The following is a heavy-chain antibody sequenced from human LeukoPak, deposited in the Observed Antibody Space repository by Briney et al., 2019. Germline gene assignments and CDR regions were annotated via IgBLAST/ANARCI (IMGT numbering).Heavy chain of an antibody. D-gene: IGHD3-16*02. Sequence: PSETLSLTCAVYGGSFSGYYWSWIRQPPGKGLEWIGEINHSGSTNYNPSLKSRVTISVDTSKNQLSLKLSSVTAADTAMYYCARGGYYDYVWGSYRTYYFDYWGQGTLVTVSS. J-gene: IGHJ4*02. CDR2: INHSGST. CDR1: GGSFSGYY. V-gene: IGHV4-34*01. CDR3: ARGGYYDYVWGSYRTYYFDY.